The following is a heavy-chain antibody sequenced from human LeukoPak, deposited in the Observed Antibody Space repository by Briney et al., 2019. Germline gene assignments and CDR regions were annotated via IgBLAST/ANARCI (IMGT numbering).Heavy chain of an antibody. Sequence: GGSLRLSCAASGFTFSNNWMSWVRQTPGKGLEWVAKIMQDGTEKLYVDSVKGRFTISRDNAKNSVYLQMNGLRAEDTALYYCATFSSGNYRKEPFDIWGEGTMVTVSS. D-gene: IGHD3-22*01. CDR1: GFTFSNNW. CDR3: ATFSSGNYRKEPFDI. CDR2: IMQDGTEK. J-gene: IGHJ3*02. V-gene: IGHV3-7*01.